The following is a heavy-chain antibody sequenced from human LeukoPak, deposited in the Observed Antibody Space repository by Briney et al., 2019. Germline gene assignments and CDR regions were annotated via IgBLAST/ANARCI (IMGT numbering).Heavy chain of an antibody. CDR2: ISYDGSNK. J-gene: IGHJ6*02. Sequence: GRSLRLSCAASGFTFSSYAMHWVRQAPGKGLEWVAVISYDGSNKYYADSVKGRFTISRDNSKNTLYQQMNSLRAEDTAVYCCARVGCSSTSCYRDYYYYGMDVWGQGTTVTVSS. D-gene: IGHD2-2*02. V-gene: IGHV3-30-3*01. CDR3: ARVGCSSTSCYRDYYYYGMDV. CDR1: GFTFSSYA.